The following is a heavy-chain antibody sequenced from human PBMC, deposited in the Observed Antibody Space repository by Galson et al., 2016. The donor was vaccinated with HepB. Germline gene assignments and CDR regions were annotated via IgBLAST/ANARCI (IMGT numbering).Heavy chain of an antibody. CDR3: ARHEAYNWTDPFDY. CDR1: GGSISSRSYY. J-gene: IGHJ4*02. D-gene: IGHD1-1*01. Sequence: SETLSLTCTVSGGSISSRSYYWGWLRQSPGKGLEWIGSSYYSGSTFYKPSLKSRVTISVDTSKNQFSLKLRSVTAADTAMYFCARHEAYNWTDPFDYWGQGTLVTVSS. V-gene: IGHV4-39*01. CDR2: SYYSGST.